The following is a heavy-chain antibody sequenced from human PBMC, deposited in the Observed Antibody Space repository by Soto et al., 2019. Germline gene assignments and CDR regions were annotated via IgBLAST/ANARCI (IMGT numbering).Heavy chain of an antibody. V-gene: IGHV4-61*01. CDR2: ISISGNT. Sequence: SETMSLTCTVSGGSGRREYYYWRWIRKPPRKGLQWIGFISISGNTNYNPYLKSRVTICLDTSKNQFSLQLSSVTAADTAVYYWAREIPSDGYNFGSGGMDVGGQGATVTVSS. J-gene: IGHJ6*02. CDR1: GGSGRREYYY. CDR3: AREIPSDGYNFGSGGMDV. D-gene: IGHD5-12*01.